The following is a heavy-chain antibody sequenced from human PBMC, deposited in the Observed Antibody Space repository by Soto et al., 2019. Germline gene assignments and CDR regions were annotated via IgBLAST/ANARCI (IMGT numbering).Heavy chain of an antibody. CDR1: GFTFSSYA. V-gene: IGHV3-23*01. J-gene: IGHJ1*01. CDR2: ISGSGDST. Sequence: EVQLLESGGGLVQPGGSLRLSCAASGFTFSSYAMSWVRQAPGKGLEWASGISGSGDSTYYADSVKGRFTISRDNSKKTGYLQMNSLRAEDTAVYYCAKGVPGIAVAGTGYFQHWGQGTLVTVSS. D-gene: IGHD6-19*01. CDR3: AKGVPGIAVAGTGYFQH.